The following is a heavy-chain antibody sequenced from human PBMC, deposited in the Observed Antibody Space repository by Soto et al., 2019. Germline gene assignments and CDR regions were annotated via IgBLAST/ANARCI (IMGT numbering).Heavy chain of an antibody. D-gene: IGHD2-2*03. J-gene: IGHJ5*02. CDR3: ARGVRLGYCSSTSCYQGLNWFDP. CDR1: GGSFSGYY. CDR2: INHSGST. Sequence: QVQLQQWGAGLLKPSETLSLTCAVYGGSFSGYYWSWIRQPPGKGLEWIGEINHSGSTNYNPSLKSRVTISVDTSKNQFSLKLSSVTAADTAVYHCARGVRLGYCSSTSCYQGLNWFDPWGQGTLVTVSS. V-gene: IGHV4-34*01.